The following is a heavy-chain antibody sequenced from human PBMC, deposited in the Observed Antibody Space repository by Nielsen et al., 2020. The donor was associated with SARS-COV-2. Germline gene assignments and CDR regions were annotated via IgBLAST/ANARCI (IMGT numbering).Heavy chain of an antibody. Sequence: WIRQPPGKGLEWIGSIYYSRSTYYNPSLKSRVTISVDTSKNQFSLKLSSVTAADTAVYYCAREMATIHFYYYYYMDVWGKGTTVTVSS. CDR2: IYYSRST. V-gene: IGHV4-39*07. CDR3: AREMATIHFYYYYYMDV. J-gene: IGHJ6*03. D-gene: IGHD5-24*01.